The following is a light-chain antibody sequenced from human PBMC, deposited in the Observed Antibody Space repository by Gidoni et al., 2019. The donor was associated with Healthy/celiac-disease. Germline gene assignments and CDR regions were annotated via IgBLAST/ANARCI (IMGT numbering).Light chain of an antibody. Sequence: DIQTTQSPSSLSASVGDRVTITCRASQGISNSLAWYQQKPGKAPKLLLYAASRLESGVPSRFSGSGSGTDYTLTISSLQPEDFATYYCQQYYSTPRITFGQGTRLEIK. CDR3: QQYYSTPRIT. J-gene: IGKJ5*01. CDR1: QGISNS. CDR2: AAS. V-gene: IGKV1-NL1*01.